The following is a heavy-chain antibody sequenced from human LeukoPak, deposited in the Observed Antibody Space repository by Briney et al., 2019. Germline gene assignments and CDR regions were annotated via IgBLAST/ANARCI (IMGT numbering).Heavy chain of an antibody. CDR3: AREREGGLLEWLLEY. V-gene: IGHV3-11*01. CDR2: ISSSGGAI. D-gene: IGHD3-3*01. J-gene: IGHJ4*02. CDR1: GFSISDYY. Sequence: GGSLRLSCAASGFSISDYYMSWIRQVPGKGLAWVSYISSSGGAINYADSVKGRFSISRDNAKNSLYLQMNSLRAEDTAVYYCAREREGGLLEWLLEYWGQGTLVTVSS.